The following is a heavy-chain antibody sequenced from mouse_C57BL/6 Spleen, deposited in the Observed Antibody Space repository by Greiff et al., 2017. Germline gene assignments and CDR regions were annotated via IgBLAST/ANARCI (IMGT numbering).Heavy chain of an antibody. V-gene: IGHV1-53*01. CDR2: INPCNGGT. Sequence: QVQLQQPGAELVKPGASVKLSCKASGYTFTSYWMHWVQQRPGQGLEWIGNINPCNGGTNYNAKFKGQATLTVDKSSSTAYMQLSSLTSEDSAVYDGARWGYGCGYDYWGQGTTLTVSS. D-gene: IGHD1-1*01. CDR3: ARWGYGCGYDY. J-gene: IGHJ2*01. CDR1: GYTFTSYW.